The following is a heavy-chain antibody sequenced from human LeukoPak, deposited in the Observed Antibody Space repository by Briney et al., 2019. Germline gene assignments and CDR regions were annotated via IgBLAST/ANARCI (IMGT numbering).Heavy chain of an antibody. CDR1: GGSFSGYY. J-gene: IGHJ3*02. Sequence: SETLCLTCAVYGGSFSGYYWSWIRQPPGKGLEWIGEINHSGSTNYNPSLKSRVTISVDTSKNQFSLKLSSVTAADTAVYYCARQGILAIDAFDIWGQGTMVTVSS. CDR2: INHSGST. V-gene: IGHV4-34*01. D-gene: IGHD5-12*01. CDR3: ARQGILAIDAFDI.